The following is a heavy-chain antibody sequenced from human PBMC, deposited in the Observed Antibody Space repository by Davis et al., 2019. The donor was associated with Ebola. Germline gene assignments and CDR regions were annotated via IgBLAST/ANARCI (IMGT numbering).Heavy chain of an antibody. J-gene: IGHJ4*02. D-gene: IGHD2-8*02. CDR2: INHSGST. CDR3: ARNPWWRGTPFDY. Sequence: GSLRLSCTVSGGSISSYYWSWIRQPPGKGLEWIGEINHSGSTNYNPSLKSRVTISVDTSKNQFSLKLSSVTAADTAVYYCARNPWWRGTPFDYWGQGTLVTVSS. V-gene: IGHV4-34*01. CDR1: GGSISSYY.